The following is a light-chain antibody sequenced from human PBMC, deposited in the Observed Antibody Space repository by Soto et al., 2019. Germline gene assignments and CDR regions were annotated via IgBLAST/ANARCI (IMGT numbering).Light chain of an antibody. Sequence: DIQMTQSPSTLSASVGDRVTITCRASQSISSWLAWYQQKPGKAPQLLIYKASSLVSGVPTRFSGSRSGTEFTLIISSLHPDDFATYSGHEYNTDAITFGRGTRLENK. CDR1: QSISSW. CDR3: HEYNTDAIT. V-gene: IGKV1-5*03. CDR2: KAS. J-gene: IGKJ5*01.